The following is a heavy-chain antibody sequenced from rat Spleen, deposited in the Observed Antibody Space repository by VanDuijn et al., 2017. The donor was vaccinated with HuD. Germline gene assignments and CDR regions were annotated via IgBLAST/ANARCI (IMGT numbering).Heavy chain of an antibody. J-gene: IGHJ2*01. CDR2: ITNTGGST. D-gene: IGHD1-6*01. CDR1: GFTFSNYG. V-gene: IGHV5-29*01. CDR3: TRGGLADY. Sequence: EVQLVESGGGLVQPGRSLKLSCAASGFTFSNYGMAWVRQAPTKGLEWVASITNTGGSTYYPDSVKGRFTISRDNAKSTIYLQMNSLRSEGTATYYCTRGGLADYLGQGVMVTVSS.